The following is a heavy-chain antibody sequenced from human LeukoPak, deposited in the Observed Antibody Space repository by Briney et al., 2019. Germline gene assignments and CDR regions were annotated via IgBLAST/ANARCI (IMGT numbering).Heavy chain of an antibody. CDR3: GGCSSTSCYYYYGMDV. D-gene: IGHD2-2*01. J-gene: IGHJ6*02. CDR2: IYYSGST. CDR1: GGSISSSSYY. Sequence: PSETLSLTCTVSGGSISSSSYYWGWIRQPPGKGLEWFGSIYYSGSTYYNPSLKSRVTISVDTSKNQFSLKLSSVTAADTAVYYCGGCSSTSCYYYYGMDVWGQGTTVTVSS. V-gene: IGHV4-39*01.